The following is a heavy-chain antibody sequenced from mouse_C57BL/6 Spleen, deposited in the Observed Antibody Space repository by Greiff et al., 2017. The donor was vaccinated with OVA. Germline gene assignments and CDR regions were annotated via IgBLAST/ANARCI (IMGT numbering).Heavy chain of an antibody. CDR1: GFSLSTFGMG. D-gene: IGHD2-3*01. CDR3: ARISGDDGYYAGYFDY. Sequence: QVQLKESGPGILQPSQTLSLTCSFSGFSLSTFGMGVGWIRQPSGKGLEWLAHIWWDDDKYYNPALKSRLTISKDTSKNQVFLKIANVDTADTATYYCARISGDDGYYAGYFDYWGQGTTLTVSS. CDR2: IWWDDDK. J-gene: IGHJ2*01. V-gene: IGHV8-8*01.